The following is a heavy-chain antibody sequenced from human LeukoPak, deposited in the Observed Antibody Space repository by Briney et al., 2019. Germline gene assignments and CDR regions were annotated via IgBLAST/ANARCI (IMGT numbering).Heavy chain of an antibody. Sequence: GGSLRLSCAASGFTFRIYGMNWVRQAPGKGLEWVSSINWNGGSTGYADSVKGRFTISRDNAKNSLYLHMNSLRAEDTALYSCARAFRRESYGYLSPDGWGQGTLVTVSS. D-gene: IGHD5-18*01. J-gene: IGHJ4*02. V-gene: IGHV3-20*04. CDR1: GFTFRIYG. CDR2: INWNGGST. CDR3: ARAFRRESYGYLSPDG.